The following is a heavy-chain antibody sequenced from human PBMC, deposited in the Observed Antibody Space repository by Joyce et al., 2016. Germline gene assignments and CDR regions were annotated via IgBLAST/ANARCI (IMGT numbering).Heavy chain of an antibody. CDR3: TADLPGGISDYFDY. J-gene: IGHJ4*02. V-gene: IGHV3-15*01. D-gene: IGHD4-23*01. CDR2: IKSKAAGGTT. Sequence: FSNARMSWVRQAPGKGLEWIARIKSKAAGGTTDYAAPVKGRFTISRDDSNNMLYLQMNSLKTEDTAVYYCTADLPGGISDYFDYWGQGTLVTVSS. CDR1: FSNAR.